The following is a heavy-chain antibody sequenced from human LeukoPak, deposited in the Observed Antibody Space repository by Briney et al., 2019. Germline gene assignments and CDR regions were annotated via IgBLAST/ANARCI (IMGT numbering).Heavy chain of an antibody. V-gene: IGHV1-2*02. CDR3: ARDLYSSGYYYMVY. J-gene: IGHJ4*02. Sequence: ASVKVSCKASGYTFTGYYMHWVRQAPGQGLEWMGWINPNSGGTNYAQKFQGRVTMTRDTSISTAYMELSRLRSDDTAVYYCARDLYSSGYYYMVYWGQGTLVTVSS. D-gene: IGHD3-22*01. CDR1: GYTFTGYY. CDR2: INPNSGGT.